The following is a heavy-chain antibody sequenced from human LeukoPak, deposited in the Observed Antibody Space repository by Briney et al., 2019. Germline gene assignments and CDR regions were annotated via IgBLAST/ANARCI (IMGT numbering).Heavy chain of an antibody. D-gene: IGHD2-15*01. CDR1: GGTFSSYA. CDR2: IIPIFGAA. CDR3: ARGGAFYCSGGSCKDHDAFDI. V-gene: IGHV1-69*05. J-gene: IGHJ3*02. Sequence: SVKVSCKASGGTFSSYAISWVRQAPGQGLEWMGRIIPIFGAANYAQKFQGRVTITTDESTSTAYMELSSLRSEDTAVYYCARGGAFYCSGGSCKDHDAFDIWGQGTMVTVSS.